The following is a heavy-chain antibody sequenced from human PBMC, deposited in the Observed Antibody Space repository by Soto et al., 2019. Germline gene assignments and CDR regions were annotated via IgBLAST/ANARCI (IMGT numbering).Heavy chain of an antibody. CDR3: ARHRVPSVYDPIPGCFDS. V-gene: IGHV4-39*01. CDR2: MSYSGST. J-gene: IGHJ4*02. Sequence: QLQLQESDPGLVKPSETLSLTCTVSGGPLSSSSSCWGWIRQPPGKGLEWIGSMSYSGSTYHNPSLKSRVTLSVDTSQSRFSLKLTSVTAADTAVYYRARHRVPSVYDPIPGCFDSWGQGILVTASS. CDR1: GGPLSSSSSC. D-gene: IGHD5-12*01.